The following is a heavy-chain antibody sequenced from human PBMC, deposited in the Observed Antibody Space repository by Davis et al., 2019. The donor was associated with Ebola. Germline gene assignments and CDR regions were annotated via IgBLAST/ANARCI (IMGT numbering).Heavy chain of an antibody. CDR2: IKQDGSEK. CDR3: ARDQKIAVAGQNRMWELGY. CDR1: GFTFSSYS. V-gene: IGHV3-7*01. J-gene: IGHJ4*02. Sequence: GESLKISCAASGFTFSSYSMNWVRQAPGKGLEWAANIKQDGSEKYYVDSVKGRFTISRDNAKNSLYLQMNSLRAEDTAVYYCARDQKIAVAGQNRMWELGYWGQGTLVTVSS. D-gene: IGHD6-19*01.